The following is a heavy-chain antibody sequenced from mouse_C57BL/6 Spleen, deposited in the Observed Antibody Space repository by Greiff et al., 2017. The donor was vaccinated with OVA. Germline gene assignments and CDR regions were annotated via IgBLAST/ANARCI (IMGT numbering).Heavy chain of an antibody. J-gene: IGHJ3*01. CDR1: GFNIKDYY. CDR2: IDPEDGET. Sequence: EVKLVESGAELVKPGASVKLSCTASGFNIKDYYMHWVKQRTEQGLEWIGRIDPEDGETKYAPKFQGKATITADTSSNTAYLQLSSLTSEDTAVYYCAREATVVATDWFAYWGQGTLVTVSA. V-gene: IGHV14-2*01. D-gene: IGHD1-1*01. CDR3: AREATVVATDWFAY.